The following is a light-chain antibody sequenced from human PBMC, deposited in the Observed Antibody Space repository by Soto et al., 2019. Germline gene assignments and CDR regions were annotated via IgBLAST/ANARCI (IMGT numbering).Light chain of an antibody. CDR1: SSNIGAGYD. CDR2: DNN. V-gene: IGLV1-40*01. CDR3: QSYDSSLSGSGVT. J-gene: IGLJ2*01. Sequence: QSVLTQPPSVSGAPGQRVTISCTGSSSNIGAGYDVHWYQQLPGTAPKLLIFDNNNRPSGVPDRFSGSKSGTSASLAITGLQAEDEADYYCQSYDSSLSGSGVTFGGGTQLTVL.